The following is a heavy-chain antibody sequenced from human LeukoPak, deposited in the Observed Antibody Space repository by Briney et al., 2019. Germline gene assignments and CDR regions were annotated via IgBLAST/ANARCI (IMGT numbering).Heavy chain of an antibody. D-gene: IGHD3-10*01. J-gene: IGHJ4*02. CDR2: IYSGGTT. V-gene: IGHV3-53*01. CDR1: EFTVSANH. Sequence: GGSLRLSCAASEFTVSANHMSWVRQAPGKGLKWVSVIYSGGTTYYGDSVKGRFTISRDNSKNTLYLQMNSLRAEDTAVYYCATGSRGGVLDYWGQGTLVTVSS. CDR3: ATGSRGGVLDY.